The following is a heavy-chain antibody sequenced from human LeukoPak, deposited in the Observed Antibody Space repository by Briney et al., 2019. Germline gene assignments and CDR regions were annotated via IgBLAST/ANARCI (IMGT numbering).Heavy chain of an antibody. J-gene: IGHJ5*02. CDR2: MNPNSGNT. CDR1: GYTFTSYD. V-gene: IGHV1-8*01. D-gene: IGHD3-3*01. CDR3: ARGHYVLRFLETNWFDP. Sequence: ASVKGSCKASGYTFTSYDINWVRQATGQGLEWMGWMNPNSGNTGYAQEFQGRVTMTRNTSISTAYMELSSLRSEDTAVYYCARGHYVLRFLETNWFDPWGQGTLVTVSS.